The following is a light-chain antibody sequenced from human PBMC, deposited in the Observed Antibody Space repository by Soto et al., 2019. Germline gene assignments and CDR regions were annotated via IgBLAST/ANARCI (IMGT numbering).Light chain of an antibody. J-gene: IGLJ1*01. V-gene: IGLV1-51*01. CDR3: GTWDSSVSAYV. CDR1: SSNIGNNY. CDR2: DNN. Sequence: QSVLTQPPSVSAAPGQKVTISCSGSSSNIGNNYVSWYQQLPGTAPKLLIYDNNKRPSGIPDRFSDSKSGTSATLGITGLQTGDEADYYCGTWDSSVSAYVFGTGTKVTV.